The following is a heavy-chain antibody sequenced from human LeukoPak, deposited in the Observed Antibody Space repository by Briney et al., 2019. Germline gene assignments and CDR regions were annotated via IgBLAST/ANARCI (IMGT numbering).Heavy chain of an antibody. V-gene: IGHV5-51*01. CDR3: ARTKSGVVVVPGAGHWFDP. Sequence: GESLKISCKGSGYSFTSYWIGWVRQMPGKGLEWMGIIYPGDSDTRYSPSFQGQVTISADKSIGTAYLQWSSLKASDTAIYYCARTKSGVVVVPGAGHWFDPRGQGTLVTVSS. D-gene: IGHD2-2*01. CDR2: IYPGDSDT. CDR1: GYSFTSYW. J-gene: IGHJ5*02.